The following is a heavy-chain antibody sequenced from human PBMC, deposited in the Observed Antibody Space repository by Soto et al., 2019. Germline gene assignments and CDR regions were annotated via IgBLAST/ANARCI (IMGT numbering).Heavy chain of an antibody. V-gene: IGHV1-2*02. Sequence: QVYLRTSGAEVKKVGASVTVACKTSGYTYSAYYVHWARRAPGRGFQWLGWLNPSNEVTTFSEFFQVRITMTRDTATNTVHMELTEFTSVDTAVYYCMRGGWCDSPMDYWGQGTQVTVSS. CDR2: LNPSNEVT. J-gene: IGHJ4*02. D-gene: IGHD2-21*01. CDR3: MRGGWCDSPMDY. CDR1: GYTYSAYY.